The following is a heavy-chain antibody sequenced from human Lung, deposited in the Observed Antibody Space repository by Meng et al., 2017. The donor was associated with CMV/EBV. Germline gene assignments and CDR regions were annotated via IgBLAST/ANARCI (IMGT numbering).Heavy chain of an antibody. D-gene: IGHD3-3*01. J-gene: IGHJ6*02. V-gene: IGHV4-59*01. CDR2: IYYSGST. CDR1: GGSISSYY. Sequence: LSCTVSGGSISSYYWSWIRQPPGKGLEWIGYIYYSGSTNYNPSLKSRVTISVDTSKNQFSLKLSSVTAADTAVYYCARGGYYDFWSGYSYYYYYGMDVWGQGTTVTVSS. CDR3: ARGGYYDFWSGYSYYYYYGMDV.